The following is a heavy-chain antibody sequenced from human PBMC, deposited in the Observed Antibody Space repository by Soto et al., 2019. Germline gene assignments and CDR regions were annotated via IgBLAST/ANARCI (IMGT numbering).Heavy chain of an antibody. V-gene: IGHV1-8*01. CDR1: GYTFTTYD. J-gene: IGHJ4*01. CDR3: ARGPPNWGFAL. CDR2: MSPKTGNT. D-gene: IGHD7-27*01. Sequence: QVQLVQSGAEVKKPGDSVKVSCKASGYTFTTYDINWVRQATGQGLEWIGWMSPKTGNTGYAQNFQGRVTMTRNPSISTAYMELSSLTSEDTAVYYCARGPPNWGFALWGYGTLVPVSS.